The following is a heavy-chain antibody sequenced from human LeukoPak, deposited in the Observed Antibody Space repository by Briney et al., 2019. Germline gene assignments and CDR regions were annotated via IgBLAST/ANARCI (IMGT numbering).Heavy chain of an antibody. D-gene: IGHD2-2*01. Sequence: ASVKVSCKASGYTFTSYDINWVRQATGQGLEWMGWMNPNSGNTGYAQKFQGRVTMTRNTSISTAYMELSSLRSEDTAVYYCARDLGYCSSTSCPKYYFDYWGQGTLVTVSS. CDR3: ARDLGYCSSTSCPKYYFDY. J-gene: IGHJ4*02. CDR2: MNPNSGNT. V-gene: IGHV1-8*01. CDR1: GYTFTSYD.